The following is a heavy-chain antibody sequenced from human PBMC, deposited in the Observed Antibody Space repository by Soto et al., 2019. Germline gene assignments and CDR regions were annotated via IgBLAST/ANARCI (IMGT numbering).Heavy chain of an antibody. D-gene: IGHD6-19*01. J-gene: IGHJ6*02. CDR2: ISYDGSNK. CDR1: GFTFSSYG. CDR3: AKDSSGWSRGYYYYYGMDV. Sequence: QVQLVESGGGVVQPGRSLRLSCAASGFTFSSYGMHWVRQAPGKGLEWVAVISYDGSNKYYADSVKGRFTISRDNSKNTLYLQMNSLRAEDTAVYYCAKDSSGWSRGYYYYYGMDVWGQGTTVTVSS. V-gene: IGHV3-30*18.